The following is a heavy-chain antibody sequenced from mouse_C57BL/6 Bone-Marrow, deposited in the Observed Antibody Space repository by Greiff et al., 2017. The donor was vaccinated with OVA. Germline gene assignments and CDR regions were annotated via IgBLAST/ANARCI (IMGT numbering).Heavy chain of an antibody. CDR1: GFTFNTYA. Sequence: VQLKQSGGGLVQPKGSLKLSCAASGFTFNTYAMHWVRQAPGKGLEWVARIRSKSSNYATYYADSVKDRFTISRDDSQSMLYLQMNNLKTEDTAMDYCVRDGGYGGVDYWGQGTTLTVSS. D-gene: IGHD2-2*01. J-gene: IGHJ2*01. CDR3: VRDGGYGGVDY. CDR2: IRSKSSNYAT. V-gene: IGHV10-3*01.